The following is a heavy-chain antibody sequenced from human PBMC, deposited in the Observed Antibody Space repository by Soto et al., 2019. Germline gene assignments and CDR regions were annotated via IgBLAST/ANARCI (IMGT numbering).Heavy chain of an antibody. D-gene: IGHD2-15*01. Sequence: ASVKVSCKASGYTFTSYGISWVRQAPGQRLEWMGWINAGNGNTKYSQKFQGRVTITRDTSASTAYMELSSLRSEDTAVYYCAFGGSPDAFDIWGQGTMVTVSS. J-gene: IGHJ3*02. V-gene: IGHV1-3*01. CDR1: GYTFTSYG. CDR2: INAGNGNT. CDR3: AFGGSPDAFDI.